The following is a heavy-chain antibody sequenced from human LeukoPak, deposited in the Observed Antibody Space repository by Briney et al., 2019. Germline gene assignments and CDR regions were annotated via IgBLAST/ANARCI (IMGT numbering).Heavy chain of an antibody. Sequence: SETLSLTCTVSGGSISSSSYYWGWIRQPPGKGLEWIGNIYYSGSTYYNPSLKSRVTISVDTSKNQFSLKLSSVTAADTAVYYCARDTLPRGGIFFVGWANAFDIWGQGTMVTVSS. CDR2: IYYSGST. V-gene: IGHV4-39*02. D-gene: IGHD3-9*01. CDR3: ARDTLPRGGIFFVGWANAFDI. CDR1: GGSISSSSYY. J-gene: IGHJ3*02.